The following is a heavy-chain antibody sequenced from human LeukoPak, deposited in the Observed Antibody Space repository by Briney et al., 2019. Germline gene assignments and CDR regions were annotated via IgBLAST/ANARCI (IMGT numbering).Heavy chain of an antibody. CDR2: IYYSGST. V-gene: IGHV4-59*03. J-gene: IGHJ3*02. D-gene: IGHD4-23*01. Sequence: SETLSLTCTVSGGSISSYYWSWIRQPPAKGLEWMGYIYYSGSTNYNPSLKSRVTISVDTSKNQFSLKLSSVTAADTAVYYCATLTGGDDAFDIWGQGTMVTVSS. CDR1: GGSISSYY. CDR3: ATLTGGDDAFDI.